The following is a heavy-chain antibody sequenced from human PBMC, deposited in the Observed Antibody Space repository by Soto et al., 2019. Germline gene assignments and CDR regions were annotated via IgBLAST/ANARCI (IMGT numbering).Heavy chain of an antibody. Sequence: QVQLVQSGAEEKKPGASVKVSCKASGYTFTSYAMHWVRQAPGQRLEWMGWINAGNGNTKYAQKFQGRVTMTRDTSASTAYMELSSLRSEDPAVYYCASGTVVTHFDYSGQATLVTVSS. CDR2: INAGNGNT. V-gene: IGHV1-3*05. CDR3: ASGTVVTHFDY. D-gene: IGHD2-15*01. CDR1: GYTFTSYA. J-gene: IGHJ4*02.